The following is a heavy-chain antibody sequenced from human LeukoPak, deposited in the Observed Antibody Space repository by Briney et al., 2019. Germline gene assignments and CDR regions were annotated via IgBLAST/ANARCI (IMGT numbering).Heavy chain of an antibody. CDR3: ARDIAAAPWFDP. Sequence: GGSLRLSCAASGFTFSNYRMHWVRQVPGKGLVWVSRINSDGSDTTYADSVKGRFTISRDNAKNTLYLQMNSLRAEDTAVYYCARDIAAAPWFDPWGQGTLVTVSS. D-gene: IGHD6-13*01. CDR1: GFTFSNYR. CDR2: INSDGSDT. V-gene: IGHV3-74*01. J-gene: IGHJ5*02.